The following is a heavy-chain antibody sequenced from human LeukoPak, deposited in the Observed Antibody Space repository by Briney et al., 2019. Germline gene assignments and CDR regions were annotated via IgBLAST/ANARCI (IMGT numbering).Heavy chain of an antibody. V-gene: IGHV3-72*01. CDR1: GFTFSSYA. CDR2: TRNKANSYTT. D-gene: IGHD5-18*01. Sequence: PGGSLRLSCAASGFTFSSYAMSWVRQAPGKGLEWVGRTRNKANSYTTEYAASVKGRFTISRDDSKNSLYLQMNSLKTEDTAVYYCVRLGYSYGSYYFDYWGQGTLVTVSS. J-gene: IGHJ4*02. CDR3: VRLGYSYGSYYFDY.